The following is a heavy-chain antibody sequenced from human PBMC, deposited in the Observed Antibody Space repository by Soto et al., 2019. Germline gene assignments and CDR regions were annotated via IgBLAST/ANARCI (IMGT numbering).Heavy chain of an antibody. CDR1: GFTFSSYA. CDR2: ISYDGSNK. Sequence: GGSLRLSCAASGFTFSSYAMHWVRQAPGKGLEWVAVISYDGSNKYYADSVKGRLPISRDNSKNTLYLQMNSLRAEDTAVYYCARFLFVQHQSPPGDYWGQGTLVTVSS. V-gene: IGHV3-30-3*01. CDR3: ARFLFVQHQSPPGDY. D-gene: IGHD2-2*01. J-gene: IGHJ4*02.